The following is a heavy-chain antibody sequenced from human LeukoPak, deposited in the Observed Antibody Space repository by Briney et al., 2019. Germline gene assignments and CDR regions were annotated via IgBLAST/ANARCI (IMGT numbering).Heavy chain of an antibody. Sequence: SETLSLTCAVSGGSISSSNWWSWVRQPPGKGLEWIGEIYHSGSTNYNPSLKSRVTISVDTSKNQFSLKLSSVTAADTAVYYCARGDYDILTGYYPGAYWGQGTLVTVSS. J-gene: IGHJ4*02. D-gene: IGHD3-9*01. V-gene: IGHV4-4*02. CDR2: IYHSGST. CDR1: GGSISSSNW. CDR3: ARGDYDILTGYYPGAY.